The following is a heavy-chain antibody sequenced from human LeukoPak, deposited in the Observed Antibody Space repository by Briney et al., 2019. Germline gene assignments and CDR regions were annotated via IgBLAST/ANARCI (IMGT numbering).Heavy chain of an antibody. J-gene: IGHJ4*02. CDR1: GGTFSSYA. D-gene: IGHD2-2*01. V-gene: IGHV1-69*13. Sequence: SVKVSCKASGGTFSSYAISWVRQAPGQGLELMGGIIPIFGTANYAQKFQGRVTITADESTSTAYMELSSLRSEDTAVYYCARGGTDCSSTSCYYYPRYYFDYWGQGTLVTVSS. CDR2: IIPIFGTA. CDR3: ARGGTDCSSTSCYYYPRYYFDY.